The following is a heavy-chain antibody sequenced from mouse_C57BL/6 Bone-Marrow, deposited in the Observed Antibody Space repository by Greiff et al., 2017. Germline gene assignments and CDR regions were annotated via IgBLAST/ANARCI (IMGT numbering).Heavy chain of an antibody. CDR1: GYTFTSSG. CDR2: IYPRSGNT. CDR3: AREGTTVVATDAMDY. D-gene: IGHD1-1*01. Sequence: QVQLQQSGAELARPGASVKLSCKASGYTFTSSGISWVKQRTGQGLEWIGEIYPRSGNTYYNEKFKGKATLTADKSSSTAYMELRSLTSEDSAVYFCAREGTTVVATDAMDYWGQGTSVTVSS. V-gene: IGHV1-81*01. J-gene: IGHJ4*01.